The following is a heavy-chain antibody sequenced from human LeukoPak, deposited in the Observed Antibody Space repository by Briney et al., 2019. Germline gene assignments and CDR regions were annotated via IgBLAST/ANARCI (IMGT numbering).Heavy chain of an antibody. V-gene: IGHV3-7*01. CDR2: IKQDGSEK. Sequence: PGGSLRLSCVASGLSFGNCWMDWVRQAPGKGLEWVGNIKQDGSEKYYVDSVKGGFTISRDNAKNSLYLDMNSLRVEDTAIYYCTRDFDPWGQGTLVTVSS. J-gene: IGHJ5*02. CDR3: TRDFDP. CDR1: GLSFGNCW.